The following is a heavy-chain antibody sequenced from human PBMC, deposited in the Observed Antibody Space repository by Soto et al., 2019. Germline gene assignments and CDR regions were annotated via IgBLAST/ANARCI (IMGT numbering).Heavy chain of an antibody. Sequence: QVQLVQSGAEMRKPGASLQLSCQTSGYPFTSYHVHWVRQAPGQGLEWLGVINPTEGRTRYSQKFHDRVNMTRDTSTSTVYMELSSLRSEDTAIYFCARGREISFGYNWFDPWGQGTLVTVSS. D-gene: IGHD3-3*01. J-gene: IGHJ5*02. CDR3: ARGREISFGYNWFDP. CDR2: INPTEGRT. CDR1: GYPFTSYH. V-gene: IGHV1-46*01.